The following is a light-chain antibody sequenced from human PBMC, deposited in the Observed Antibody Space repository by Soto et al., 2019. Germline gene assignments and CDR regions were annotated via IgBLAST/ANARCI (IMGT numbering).Light chain of an antibody. CDR2: GAS. CDR3: QQRGNFIT. Sequence: EIVLTQSPGTLSLSPGERATLSCRASQSVSNNYLAWYQQKPGQAPRLLIYGASNRATGIPDRFSGSGSGTDFTLTISRLEPEDFAVYYCQQRGNFITFGQGTRLEIK. CDR1: QSVSNNY. V-gene: IGKV3D-20*02. J-gene: IGKJ5*01.